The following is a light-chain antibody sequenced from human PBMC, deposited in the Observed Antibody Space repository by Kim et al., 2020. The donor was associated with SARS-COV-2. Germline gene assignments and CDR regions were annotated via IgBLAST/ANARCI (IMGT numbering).Light chain of an antibody. CDR3: NSRDSSGNHWV. Sequence: SSELTQDPAVSVALGQTVRITCQGDSLRSYYASWYQQKPGQAPVLVIYGKNNRPSGIPDRFSGSRSGNTVSLSITGAQAEDEAEYYCNSRDSSGNHWVFG. J-gene: IGLJ3*02. V-gene: IGLV3-19*01. CDR2: GKN. CDR1: SLRSYY.